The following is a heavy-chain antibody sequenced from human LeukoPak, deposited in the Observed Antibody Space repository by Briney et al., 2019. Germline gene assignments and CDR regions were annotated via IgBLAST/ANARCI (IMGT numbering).Heavy chain of an antibody. J-gene: IGHJ4*02. CDR3: ARGRRSDSSGPPYFDY. V-gene: IGHV3-7*01. CDR2: IQQDGSEK. D-gene: IGHD6-19*01. Sequence: GGSLRLPCAASGFTFSSFWMSGVRQAPGKGLEWVANIQQDGSEKYYVDSVKGRFTISRDNAKNSLSLQMNSLRAEDTAVYYCARGRRSDSSGPPYFDYWGQGTLVTVSS. CDR1: GFTFSSFW.